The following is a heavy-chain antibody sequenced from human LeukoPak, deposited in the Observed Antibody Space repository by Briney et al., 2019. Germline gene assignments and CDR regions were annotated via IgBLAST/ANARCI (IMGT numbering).Heavy chain of an antibody. Sequence: ASVKVSCKASGYTFTGYYMHWVRQAPGQGVGWMGWINPNSGGTNYAQKFQGRVTMTRDTSISTAYMELSRLRSDDTAVYDCARVEFDYDSSGYYDYWGQGTLVIVSS. CDR1: GYTFTGYY. CDR3: ARVEFDYDSSGYYDY. V-gene: IGHV1-2*02. CDR2: INPNSGGT. D-gene: IGHD3-22*01. J-gene: IGHJ4*02.